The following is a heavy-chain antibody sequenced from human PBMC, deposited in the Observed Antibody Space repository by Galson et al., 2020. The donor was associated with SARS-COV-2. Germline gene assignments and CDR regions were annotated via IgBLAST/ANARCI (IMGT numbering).Heavy chain of an antibody. CDR1: GFTFSSYA. J-gene: IGHJ6*03. Sequence: GGSLRLSCAASGFTFSSYAMSWVRQAPGKGLEWVSAISGSGGSTYYADSVKGRFTISRDNSKNTLYLQMNSLRAEDTAVYYCAKFIRYCSSTSCYVYYYYYMDVWGKGTTVTVSS. CDR2: ISGSGGST. V-gene: IGHV3-23*01. CDR3: AKFIRYCSSTSCYVYYYYYMDV. D-gene: IGHD2-2*01.